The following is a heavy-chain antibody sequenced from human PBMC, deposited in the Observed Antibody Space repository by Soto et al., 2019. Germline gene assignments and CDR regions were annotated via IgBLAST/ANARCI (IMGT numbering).Heavy chain of an antibody. J-gene: IGHJ4*02. CDR1: GGSFSDYH. V-gene: IGHV4-59*08. Sequence: SETLSLTCTVSGGSFSDYHWSWIRQPPGKGLEWIGYIYYSGTTTYNPSLKSRVTISVDTSKNQFSLKLSSVTAADTAVYYCARRDPYDILTFFDYWGQGALVTVSS. CDR3: ARRDPYDILTFFDY. CDR2: IYYSGTT. D-gene: IGHD3-9*01.